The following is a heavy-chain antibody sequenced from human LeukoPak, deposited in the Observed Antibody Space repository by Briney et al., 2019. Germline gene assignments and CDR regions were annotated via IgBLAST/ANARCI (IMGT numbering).Heavy chain of an antibody. CDR1: GLTFSTYA. J-gene: IGHJ4*02. V-gene: IGHV3-23*01. CDR2: IGGGGTT. CDR3: AKAAYSSSGG. D-gene: IGHD6-6*01. Sequence: GGSLRLSCAASGLTFSTYAMRWIRQAPGKGLEWVSSIGGGGTTSYADSVKGRFTISRDLSKITVYLQMNSLRAEDTAVYYCAKAAYSSSGGWGQGTLVTVSS.